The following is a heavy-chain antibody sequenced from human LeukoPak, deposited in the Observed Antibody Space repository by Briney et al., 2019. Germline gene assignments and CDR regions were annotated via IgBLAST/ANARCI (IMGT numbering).Heavy chain of an antibody. V-gene: IGHV3-74*01. CDR3: ARGGYGAYMG. J-gene: IGHJ4*02. Sequence: GGSPRLSCAASGFTFSTYWMHWVRHAPGKGLVWVSGLNSDGSITGYVDSVKGRFTISRDNAKNTLYLQMNTLRAEDTAVYYCARGGYGAYMGWGQGNLVTVSS. CDR2: LNSDGSIT. CDR1: GFTFSTYW. D-gene: IGHD4-17*01.